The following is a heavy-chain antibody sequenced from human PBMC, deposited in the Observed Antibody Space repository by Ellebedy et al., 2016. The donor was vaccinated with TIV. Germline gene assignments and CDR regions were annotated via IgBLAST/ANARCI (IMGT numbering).Heavy chain of an antibody. CDR1: GFTFSNYG. CDR3: ARSFPNPYYYYALDV. V-gene: IGHV3-33*01. CDR2: IWYDGSKR. J-gene: IGHJ6*02. D-gene: IGHD2/OR15-2a*01. Sequence: GESLKISCAASGFTFSNYGMHWARQAPGKGLEWVALIWYDGSKRYYADSVKGRFTISRDNPKNTLYLQMNSLGAEDTAVYYCARSFPNPYYYYALDVWGQGTTVTVSS.